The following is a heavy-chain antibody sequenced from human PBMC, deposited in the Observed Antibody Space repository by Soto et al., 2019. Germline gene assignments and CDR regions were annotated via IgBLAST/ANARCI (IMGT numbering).Heavy chain of an antibody. J-gene: IGHJ3*02. V-gene: IGHV3-23*01. Sequence: GGPMIVSCAASGCNFSNYAMTWVSQAPGKGLEWVAAISGGGGGTYYADPVKGRFTISRDNSKNTLHLQMNNLRAEDTATYYCVKDKKYDILSAWDALDIWGHGTLVTVSS. CDR3: VKDKKYDILSAWDALDI. CDR1: GCNFSNYA. D-gene: IGHD3-9*01. CDR2: ISGGGGGT.